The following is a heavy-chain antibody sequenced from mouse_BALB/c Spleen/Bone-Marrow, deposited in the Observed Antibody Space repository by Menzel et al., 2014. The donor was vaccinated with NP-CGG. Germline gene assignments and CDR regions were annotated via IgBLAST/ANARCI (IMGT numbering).Heavy chain of an antibody. CDR2: ISSGGSYT. D-gene: IGHD2-4*01. CDR1: GFTFSSYA. Sequence: EVQGVESGGGLVKPGGSLKLSCAASGFTFSSYAMPWVRQSPEKRLEWVAEISSGGSYTYYPDTVTGRFTISRDNAKNTLYLEMSSLRSEDTAMYYCAREGLRRRAAMDYWGQGTSVTVSS. V-gene: IGHV5-9-4*01. J-gene: IGHJ4*01. CDR3: AREGLRRRAAMDY.